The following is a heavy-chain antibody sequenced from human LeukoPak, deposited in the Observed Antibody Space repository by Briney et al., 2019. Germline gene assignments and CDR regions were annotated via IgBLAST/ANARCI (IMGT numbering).Heavy chain of an antibody. CDR3: AGSLKFITMIPHY. D-gene: IGHD3-22*01. CDR2: IIPIFGTA. J-gene: IGHJ4*02. V-gene: IGHV1-69*13. Sequence: SVKVSCKASGYTFTSYAISWVRQAPGQGLEWMGGIIPIFGTANYAQKFQGRVTITADESTSTAYMELSSLRSEDTAVFYCAGSLKFITMIPHYWGQGTLVTVSS. CDR1: GYTFTSYA.